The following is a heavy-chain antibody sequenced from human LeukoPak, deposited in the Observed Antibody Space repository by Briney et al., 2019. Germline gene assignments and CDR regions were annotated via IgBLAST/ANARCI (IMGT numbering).Heavy chain of an antibody. V-gene: IGHV1-46*01. CDR2: INPTGGST. Sequence: ASVKVSCKASGYTFPSYFMHWVRQAPGQGLEWMGIINPTGGSTTYAQKFQGRVTMTRDTSTSTVYMELSSLRSDDTAVYYCARTAARRFDYWGQGPRSPSPQ. CDR1: GYTFPSYF. CDR3: ARTAARRFDY. J-gene: IGHJ4*02. D-gene: IGHD6-6*01.